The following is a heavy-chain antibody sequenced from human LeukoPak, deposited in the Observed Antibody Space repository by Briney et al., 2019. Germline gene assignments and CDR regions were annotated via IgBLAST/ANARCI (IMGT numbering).Heavy chain of an antibody. J-gene: IGHJ4*02. CDR2: IYYSGST. D-gene: IGHD1-26*01. CDR1: GGSISSYY. V-gene: IGHV4-59*12. Sequence: SETLSLTCTVSGGSISSYYWSWIRQPPGKGLERIGYIYYSGSTNYNPSLTSRVTISVYTSKNQFSLKLSSVTAADTAVYYCARFNSGSYQHYFDYWGQGTLVTVSS. CDR3: ARFNSGSYQHYFDY.